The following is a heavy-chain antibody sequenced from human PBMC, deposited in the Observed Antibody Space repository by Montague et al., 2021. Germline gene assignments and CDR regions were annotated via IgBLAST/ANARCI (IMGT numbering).Heavy chain of an antibody. V-gene: IGHV3-23*01. J-gene: IGHJ4*02. CDR1: GFTFSSYA. CDR2: ISGSGGST. Sequence: SLRLSCAASGFTFSSYAMGWVRQAPGKGLEWVSAISGSGGSTYYADSVKGRFTISRDHSKNTLYLQMNSLRAEDTAVYSCAKEEEYCSGDSCYIDYWGQGTLVTVSS. CDR3: AKEEEYCSGDSCYIDY. D-gene: IGHD2-15*01.